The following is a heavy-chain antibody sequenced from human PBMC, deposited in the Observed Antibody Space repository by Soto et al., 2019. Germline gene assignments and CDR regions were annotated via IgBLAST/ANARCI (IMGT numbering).Heavy chain of an antibody. V-gene: IGHV4-4*02. J-gene: IGHJ3*02. CDR3: AREEVANDALDI. CDR2: IYHSGST. CDR1: RASIISINW. D-gene: IGHD2-15*01. Sequence: SETLSLTCALPRASIISINWWSPVRQPPGKGLEWIGEIYHSGSTNYNPSLKSRVTISVDKSKNQFSLKLSSVTAADTAAYYCAREEVANDALDIWGQGTMVS.